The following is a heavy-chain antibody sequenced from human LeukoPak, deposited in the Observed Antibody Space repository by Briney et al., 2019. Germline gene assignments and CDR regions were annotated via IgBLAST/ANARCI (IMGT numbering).Heavy chain of an antibody. CDR1: GFTFSSYA. V-gene: IGHV3-23*01. CDR3: ARASLSRGYSYGYNY. J-gene: IGHJ4*02. D-gene: IGHD5-18*01. Sequence: GGSLRLSCAASGFTFSSYAMIWVRQAPGKGLEWVSAISGSGGSTYYADSVKGRFTISRDNSKNTLYLQMNSLRAEDTAVYYCARASLSRGYSYGYNYWGQGTLVTVSS. CDR2: ISGSGGST.